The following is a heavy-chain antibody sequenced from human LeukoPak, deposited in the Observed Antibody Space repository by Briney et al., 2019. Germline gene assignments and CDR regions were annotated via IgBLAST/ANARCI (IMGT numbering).Heavy chain of an antibody. CDR3: ARDSVYVYDFWSGYPTNWFDP. D-gene: IGHD3-3*01. CDR2: IYTSGST. Sequence: SQTLSLTCTVSGGSISSGSYYWRWIRQPAGKGLEWIARIYTSGSTNYNPSLKSRVTISVDTSKNQFSLKLSSVTAADTAVYYCARDSVYVYDFWSGYPTNWFDPWGQGTLVTVSS. V-gene: IGHV4-61*02. CDR1: GGSISSGSYY. J-gene: IGHJ5*02.